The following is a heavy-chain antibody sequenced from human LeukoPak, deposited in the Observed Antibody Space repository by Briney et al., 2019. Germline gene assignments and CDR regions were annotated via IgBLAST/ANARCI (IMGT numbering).Heavy chain of an antibody. D-gene: IGHD4-17*01. J-gene: IGHJ4*02. V-gene: IGHV3-73*01. Sequence: GGSLRLSCAASGFTFSGSARHWVRQASGKGLEWVGSIRSKANSYATAYAASVKGRFTIPRDDSKNTAYLQMNSLKTEDTAVYYCTIPVTPFDYWGQGTLVTVSS. CDR2: IRSKANSYAT. CDR3: TIPVTPFDY. CDR1: GFTFSGSA.